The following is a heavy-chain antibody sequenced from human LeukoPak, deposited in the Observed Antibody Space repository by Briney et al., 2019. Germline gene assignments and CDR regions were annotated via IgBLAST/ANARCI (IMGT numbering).Heavy chain of an antibody. V-gene: IGHV1-2*02. CDR3: ARPRDSSGYDYYFDY. J-gene: IGHJ4*02. CDR2: INPNSGGT. CDR1: GYTFTGYY. D-gene: IGHD5-12*01. Sequence: GASVKVSCKASGYTFTGYYMHWVRQAPGQGLEWMGWINPNSGGTNYAQKFQGRVTMTRDTSISTAYMELSRLRSDDTAVYYCARPRDSSGYDYYFDYWGQGTLVTVSS.